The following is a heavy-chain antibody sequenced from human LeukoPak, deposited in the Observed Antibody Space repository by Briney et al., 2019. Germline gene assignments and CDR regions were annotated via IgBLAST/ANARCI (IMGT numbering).Heavy chain of an antibody. CDR1: GYTFTGYY. CDR2: INPNSVDT. V-gene: IGHV1-2*02. D-gene: IGHD3-10*01. CDR3: GADSMPRGVFSYAFDI. J-gene: IGHJ3*02. Sequence: GASVKVSCKASGYTFTGYYMHWVRQAPGQPLEWLGWINPNSVDTNYAQQFQGRVTMTRDTSITTAYMELSRLSSDDTAVYYCGADSMPRGVFSYAFDIWGEGTMVSVSS.